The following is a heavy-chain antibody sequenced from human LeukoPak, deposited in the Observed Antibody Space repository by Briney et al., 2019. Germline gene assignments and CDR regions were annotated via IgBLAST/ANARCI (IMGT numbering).Heavy chain of an antibody. CDR1: GGRFKSYG. J-gene: IGHJ3*01. CDR2: IIPIFDRP. CDR3: ARDAQWELRALDV. D-gene: IGHD1-26*01. Sequence: SVKVSCKTIGGRFKSYGFSWVRQAPGQGLEWMGGIIPIFDRPNYAQKFEGRVTITADKSTNTTYMEIRSLTSDDTAVYYCARDAQWELRALDVWGRGTMVIVSS. V-gene: IGHV1-69*06.